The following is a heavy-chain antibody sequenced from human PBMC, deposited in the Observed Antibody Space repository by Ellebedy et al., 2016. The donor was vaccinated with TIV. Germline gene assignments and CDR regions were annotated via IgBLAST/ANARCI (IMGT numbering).Heavy chain of an antibody. CDR2: IYYSGVT. J-gene: IGHJ4*02. CDR1: GGSISRYS. Sequence: MPGGSLRLSCTVSGGSISRYSWSWIRQSPGKGLEWLVSIYYSGVTNYNPSLKSRVTISVDTSKNQFSLKVTSVTAADTAVYYCVRHKGSTLVRGKPHDYWGQGTLVTVSS. V-gene: IGHV4-59*08. D-gene: IGHD3-10*01. CDR3: VRHKGSTLVRGKPHDY.